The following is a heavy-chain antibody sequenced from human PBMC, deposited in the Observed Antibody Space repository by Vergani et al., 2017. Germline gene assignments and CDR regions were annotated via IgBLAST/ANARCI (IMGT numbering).Heavy chain of an antibody. D-gene: IGHD3-22*01. CDR1: GFTFSSYA. CDR2: ISGSGGST. V-gene: IGHV3-23*04. CDR3: AKGVGYGPRTPTIGGAFDI. Sequence: VQLVESGGGVVQPGRSLRLSCAASGFTFSSYAMSWVRQAPGKGLEWVYAISGSGGSTYYEDSVKGRFTISTDNSKNTLYLQMHSLRAEDTAVYYCAKGVGYGPRTPTIGGAFDIWGQGTMVTVSS. J-gene: IGHJ3*02.